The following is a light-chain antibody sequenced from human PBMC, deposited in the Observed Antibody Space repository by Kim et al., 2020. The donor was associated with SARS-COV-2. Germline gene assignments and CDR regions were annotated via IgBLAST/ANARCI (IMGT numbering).Light chain of an antibody. CDR1: YIGSKS. CDR3: QVWDSSSDHRV. J-gene: IGLJ3*02. Sequence: APGKTARITCGGNYIGSKSVHWYQKKPGQAPVLVIYYDSDRPSGIPERFSGSNSGNTATLTISRVEAGDEADYYCQVWDSSSDHRVFGGGTQLTVL. CDR2: YDS. V-gene: IGLV3-21*04.